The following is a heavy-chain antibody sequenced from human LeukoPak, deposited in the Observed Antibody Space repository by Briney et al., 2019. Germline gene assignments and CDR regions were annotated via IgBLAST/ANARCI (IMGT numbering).Heavy chain of an antibody. J-gene: IGHJ4*02. CDR1: GYTFTGYY. CDR3: ARLETSLYYFDY. D-gene: IGHD5-24*01. V-gene: IGHV1-2*02. CDR2: INPNSGGT. Sequence: ASVKVSCKASGYTFTGYYMHWVRQAPGQGLERMGWINPNSGGTNYAQKFQGRVTMTRDTSISTAYMELSRLRSDDTAVYYCARLETSLYYFDYWGQGTLVTVSS.